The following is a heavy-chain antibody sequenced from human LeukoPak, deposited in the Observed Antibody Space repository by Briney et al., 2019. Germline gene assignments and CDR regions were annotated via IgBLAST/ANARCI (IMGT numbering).Heavy chain of an antibody. D-gene: IGHD4-17*01. Sequence: GGSPRLSCAASAFTFSSYAMSWVRQAPGKGLEWVSAISAGADSTYYADSAQGRFTISRDNSKNTLYLQMSGLRAEDTAVYFCARGAYGDYDSWGQGTLVTVSS. V-gene: IGHV3-23*01. J-gene: IGHJ5*01. CDR3: ARGAYGDYDS. CDR1: AFTFSSYA. CDR2: ISAGADST.